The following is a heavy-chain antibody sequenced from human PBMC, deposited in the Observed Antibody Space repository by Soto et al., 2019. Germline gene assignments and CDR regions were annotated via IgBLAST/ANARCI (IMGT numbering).Heavy chain of an antibody. D-gene: IGHD1-1*01. CDR1: GFTFTKSW. J-gene: IGHJ4*02. CDR3: ARDAHHDTYDY. CDR2: IKTDGSEK. Sequence: PWGSLRVSCASSGFTFTKSWMSWVRQAPGKGLEWVANIKTDGSEKYYVDSMKGRIAISRDNAKNSLYLQVNSLRVEDTAMYYCARDAHHDTYDYWGQGTLVTVSS. V-gene: IGHV3-7*01.